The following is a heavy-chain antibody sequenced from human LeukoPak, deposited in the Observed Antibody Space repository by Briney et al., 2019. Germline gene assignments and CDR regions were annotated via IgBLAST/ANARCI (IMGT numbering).Heavy chain of an antibody. CDR1: GFTFSSYG. V-gene: IGHV3-33*01. J-gene: IGHJ4*02. CDR3: ARDRSLTAGYYFDY. Sequence: GGSLRLSCAASGFTFSSYGMHWVRQAPGKGLEWVAVIWYDGSNKYYADSVKGRFTISRDNSKNTLYLQMNNLRAEDTAVYYCARDRSLTAGYYFDYWGQGTLVTVSS. CDR2: IWYDGSNK.